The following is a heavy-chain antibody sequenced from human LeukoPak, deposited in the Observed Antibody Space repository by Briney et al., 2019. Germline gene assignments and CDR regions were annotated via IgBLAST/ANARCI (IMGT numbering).Heavy chain of an antibody. CDR1: GFTFSNYG. D-gene: IGHD3-10*01. V-gene: IGHV3-33*01. CDR3: ARGGGDDAFDI. J-gene: IGHJ3*02. CDR2: IWFDGSNK. Sequence: PGGSLRLSCAASGFTFSNYGMHWVRQAPGKGLEWVAVIWFDGSNKYYADPVKGRFTISRDNSKSTLYLQLNSLRAEDTAVYYCARGGGDDAFDIWGQGTMVTVSS.